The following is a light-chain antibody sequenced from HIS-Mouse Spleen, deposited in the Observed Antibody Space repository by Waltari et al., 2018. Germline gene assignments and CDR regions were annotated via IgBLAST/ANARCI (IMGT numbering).Light chain of an antibody. CDR2: DVS. J-gene: IGLJ2*01. CDR3: SSYTISSTEV. V-gene: IGLV2-14*03. CDR1: SSDVGGYNY. Sequence: QSALTQPASVSGSPGQSITISCTGTSSDVGGYNYVSWYQQHPGKAPKLMFYDVSNRPSGVSNRFSAAKSGNTASLTVSGLQAEDEADYYCSSYTISSTEVFGGGTKLTVL.